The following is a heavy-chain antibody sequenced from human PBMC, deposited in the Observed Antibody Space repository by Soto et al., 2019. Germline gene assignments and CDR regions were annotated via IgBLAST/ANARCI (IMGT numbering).Heavy chain of an antibody. CDR2: IGSAGDT. CDR1: GFTFSSYW. J-gene: IGHJ4*02. CDR3: ARGYLGSFDY. Sequence: PGWSLRLACAASGFTFSSYWMHWVRQPTGKGLEWVSVIGSAGDTYYPGSVKGRFTISRENAKNSLYLQMNSLRAEDTAVYYCARGYLGSFDYCGQGTLVTVSS. D-gene: IGHD7-27*01. V-gene: IGHV3-13*01.